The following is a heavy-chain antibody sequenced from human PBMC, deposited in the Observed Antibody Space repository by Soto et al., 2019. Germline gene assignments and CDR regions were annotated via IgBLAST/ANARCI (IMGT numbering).Heavy chain of an antibody. CDR2: IYYSGST. CDR3: AREGQLVRYFDY. CDR1: GGSISSGGYY. V-gene: IGHV4-31*03. D-gene: IGHD6-13*01. J-gene: IGHJ4*02. Sequence: PSETLSLTCTVSGGSISSGGYYWSWIRQHPGKGLEWIGYIYYSGSTYYNPSLKSRVTISVDTSKNQFSLKLSSVTAADTAVYYCAREGQLVRYFDYWGQGTLVTVSS.